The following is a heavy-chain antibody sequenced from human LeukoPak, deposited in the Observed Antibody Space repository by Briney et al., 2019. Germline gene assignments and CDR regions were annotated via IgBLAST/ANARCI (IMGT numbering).Heavy chain of an antibody. CDR2: ISYDGSNK. V-gene: IGHV3-30-3*01. D-gene: IGHD4-17*01. CDR1: GFTFSSYA. Sequence: GRSLRLSCAASGFTFSSYAMHWVRQAPGKGLEWVAVISYDGSNKYYADSVKGRFTISRDNSKNTLYLQMNSLRAEDTAVYYCARDSARYDYGDRSFDYWGQGTLVTVSS. J-gene: IGHJ4*02. CDR3: ARDSARYDYGDRSFDY.